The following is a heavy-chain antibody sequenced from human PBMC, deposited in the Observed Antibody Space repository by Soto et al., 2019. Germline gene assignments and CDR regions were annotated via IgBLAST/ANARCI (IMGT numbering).Heavy chain of an antibody. V-gene: IGHV4-34*01. CDR1: GGSFSGYY. Sequence: SETLSLTCAVYGGSFSGYYWSWIRQPPGKGLEWIGEINHSGSTNYNPSLKSRVTISVDTSKNQFSLKLSSVTAADTAVYYCARSIAAAGTGAFDIWGQGTMVTVSS. CDR3: ARSIAAAGTGAFDI. J-gene: IGHJ3*02. D-gene: IGHD6-13*01. CDR2: INHSGST.